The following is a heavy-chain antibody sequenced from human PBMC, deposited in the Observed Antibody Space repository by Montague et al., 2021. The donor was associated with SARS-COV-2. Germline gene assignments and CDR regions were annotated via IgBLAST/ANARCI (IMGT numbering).Heavy chain of an antibody. Sequence: SETLSLTRTVSGGSISSYYWSWIRQHPGKGLEWIGYIYYSRSTNYNPSLKSRVTISVDTSKNQFSLKVRSVTAADTAVYYCARRRERWSDAFDIWGQGTMVTVSS. V-gene: IGHV4-59*08. CDR3: ARRRERWSDAFDI. D-gene: IGHD2-15*01. J-gene: IGHJ3*02. CDR2: IYYSRST. CDR1: GGSISSYY.